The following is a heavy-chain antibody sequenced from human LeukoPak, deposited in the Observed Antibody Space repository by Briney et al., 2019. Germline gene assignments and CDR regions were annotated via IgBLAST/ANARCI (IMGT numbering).Heavy chain of an antibody. D-gene: IGHD3-3*01. CDR3: ARETNDFWSGYYGGRYYFDY. J-gene: IGHJ4*02. Sequence: SETLSLTCTVSGGSISSYYWSWIRQPAGKGLEWIGRIYTSGSTNYNPSLKSRVTMSVDTSKNQFSLKLSSVTAADTAVYYCARETNDFWSGYYGGRYYFDYWGREPWSPSPQ. V-gene: IGHV4-4*07. CDR1: GGSISSYY. CDR2: IYTSGST.